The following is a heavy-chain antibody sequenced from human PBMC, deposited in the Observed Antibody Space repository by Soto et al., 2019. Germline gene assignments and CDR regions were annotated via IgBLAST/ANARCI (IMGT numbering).Heavy chain of an antibody. D-gene: IGHD3-10*01. CDR2: MNPNSGNT. Sequence: ASVKVSCKASGYTFTSYDINWVRQATGQGLEWMGWMNPNSGNTGYAQKFQGRVTMTRNTSISTAYMELSSLRSEDTAVYYCARGRTNYYGSGSYYKYYFDYWGQGTLVTAPQ. CDR1: GYTFTSYD. V-gene: IGHV1-8*01. J-gene: IGHJ4*02. CDR3: ARGRTNYYGSGSYYKYYFDY.